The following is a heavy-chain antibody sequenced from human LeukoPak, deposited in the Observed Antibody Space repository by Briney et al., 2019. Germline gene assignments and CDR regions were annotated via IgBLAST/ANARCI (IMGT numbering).Heavy chain of an antibody. Sequence: GASVKLSFKSSACTFSSYAISWVRQAPGQGLEWMGVIIPIFGTANYTQKFQGRVTITTDASTSTAYMELSSLRSEDTAVYYCARDSSGSYNGYFDYWGQGTLVTVSS. D-gene: IGHD1-26*01. CDR3: ARDSSGSYNGYFDY. V-gene: IGHV1-69*05. J-gene: IGHJ4*02. CDR1: ACTFSSYA. CDR2: IIPIFGTA.